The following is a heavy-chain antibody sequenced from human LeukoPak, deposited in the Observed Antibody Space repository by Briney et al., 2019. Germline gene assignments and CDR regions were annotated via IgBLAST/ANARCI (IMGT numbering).Heavy chain of an antibody. CDR2: ISSSSSYI. CDR1: GFTFSSYS. D-gene: IGHD6-19*01. CDR3: ARGPEYSSGWYADPPPIDY. J-gene: IGHJ4*02. V-gene: IGHV3-21*01. Sequence: GGSLRLSCAASGFTFSSYSMNWVRQAPGKGLEWVSSISSSSSYIYYADSVKGRFTISRDNAENSLYLQMNSLRAEDTAVYYCARGPEYSSGWYADPPPIDYWGQGTLVTVSS.